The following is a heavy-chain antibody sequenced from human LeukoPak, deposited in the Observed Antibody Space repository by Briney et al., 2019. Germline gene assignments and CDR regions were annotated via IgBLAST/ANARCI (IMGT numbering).Heavy chain of an antibody. D-gene: IGHD5-24*01. CDR1: GGTFSSYA. J-gene: IGHJ4*02. CDR3: ARGDGYNRGFDY. CDR2: IIPIFGTA. Sequence: AVKVSCKASGGTFSSYAISWVRQAPGQGLEWMGGIIPIFGTANYAQKFQGRVTITADESTSTAYIELSSLRSEDTAVYYCARGDGYNRGFDYWGQGTLVTVSS. V-gene: IGHV1-69*01.